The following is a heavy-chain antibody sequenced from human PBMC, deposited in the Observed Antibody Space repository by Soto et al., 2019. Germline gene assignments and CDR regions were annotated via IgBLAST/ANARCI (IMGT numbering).Heavy chain of an antibody. CDR3: ARVLGLGSGRHGRFDP. D-gene: IGHD6-19*01. Sequence: PSETLSLTCTVSGGSISSYFWSWIRQPPGKGLEWIGYIYYSESTNYNPSLKSRVTISVDTSKNQFSLKLSSVTAADTAVYYCARVLGLGSGRHGRFDPCGQGTLVPISS. CDR1: GGSISSYF. V-gene: IGHV4-59*01. J-gene: IGHJ5*02. CDR2: IYYSEST.